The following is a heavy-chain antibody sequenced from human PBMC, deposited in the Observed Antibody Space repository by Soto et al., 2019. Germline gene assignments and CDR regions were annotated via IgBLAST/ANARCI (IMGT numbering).Heavy chain of an antibody. Sequence: PGESLKISCKGSGYSFTSYWIGWVRQMPGKGLEWMGIIYPGDSDTRYSPSFQGQVTISADKSISTAYLQWSSLKASDTAMYYCARLYSGYDLWYYYGMDVWGQGTTVTVPS. CDR2: IYPGDSDT. J-gene: IGHJ6*02. CDR1: GYSFTSYW. V-gene: IGHV5-51*01. CDR3: ARLYSGYDLWYYYGMDV. D-gene: IGHD5-12*01.